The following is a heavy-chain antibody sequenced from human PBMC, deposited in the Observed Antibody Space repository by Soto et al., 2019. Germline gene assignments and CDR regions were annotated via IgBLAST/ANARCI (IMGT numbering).Heavy chain of an antibody. D-gene: IGHD5-12*01. V-gene: IGHV1-18*01. Sequence: ASVKGSCKASGYTLTRYGISWVRQAPGQGLEWMGWISAYNGNTNYAQKLQGRVTMTTDTSTSTVYMELSSLRSDATAVYYCAGGRRGYSGYHPYAFDLWGQGTMVTVSS. CDR2: ISAYNGNT. CDR3: AGGRRGYSGYHPYAFDL. J-gene: IGHJ3*01. CDR1: GYTLTRYG.